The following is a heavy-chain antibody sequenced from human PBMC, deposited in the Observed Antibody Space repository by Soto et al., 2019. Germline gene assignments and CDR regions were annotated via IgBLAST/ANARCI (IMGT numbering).Heavy chain of an antibody. CDR2: INHSGST. CDR3: ARGLRITIFGVASSNWFDP. D-gene: IGHD3-3*01. CDR1: GGSFSGYY. J-gene: IGHJ5*02. Sequence: SETLSLTCAVYGGSFSGYYWSWIRQPPGKGLEWIGEINHSGSTNYNPSLKSRVTISVDTSKNQFSLKLSPVTAADTAVYYCARGLRITIFGVASSNWFDPWGQGTLVTVSS. V-gene: IGHV4-34*01.